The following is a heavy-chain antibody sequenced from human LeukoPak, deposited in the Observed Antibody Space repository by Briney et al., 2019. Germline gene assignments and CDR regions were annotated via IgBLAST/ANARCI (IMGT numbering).Heavy chain of an antibody. CDR1: GFTFSSYA. V-gene: IGHV3-23*01. Sequence: YPGGSLRLSCAASGFTFSSYAMSWFRQAPGKGLEWVSTIGSSGVDTYYADSVKDRFTISKDSSKTTLQMNSLRAEDTALYYCVKHSGGVYGSSDYWGQGTLVTVSS. J-gene: IGHJ4*02. CDR2: IGSSGVDT. CDR3: VKHSGGVYGSSDY. D-gene: IGHD1-1*01.